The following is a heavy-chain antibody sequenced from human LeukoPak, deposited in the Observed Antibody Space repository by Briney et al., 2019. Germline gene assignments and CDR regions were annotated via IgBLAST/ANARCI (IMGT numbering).Heavy chain of an antibody. CDR1: GFTFRNYV. CDR3: AREGYYGSGSPPSLYFDY. V-gene: IGHV3-30-3*01. J-gene: IGHJ4*02. CDR2: TSSDLNVK. D-gene: IGHD3-10*01. Sequence: QTGGSLRLSCAASGFTFRNYVIHWVRQAPGKGLEWVAVTSSDLNVKLYADSVKGRLTISRDNSRSTLYLQMNSLGPEDTAIYYCAREGYYGSGSPPSLYFDYWGQGTLVTVSS.